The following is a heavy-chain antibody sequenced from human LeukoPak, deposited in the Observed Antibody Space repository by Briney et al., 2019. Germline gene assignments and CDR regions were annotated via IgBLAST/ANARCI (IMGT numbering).Heavy chain of an antibody. Sequence: GASVKVSCKASGYTLTGYYMHWVRQAPGQGLEWMGWINPNSGGTNYAQKFQGRVTMTRDTSISTAYMELSRLRSDDTAVYYCARLPARDDFWSGCYIPLYYYYYYGMDVWGQGTTVTVSS. V-gene: IGHV1-2*02. CDR2: INPNSGGT. CDR3: ARLPARDDFWSGCYIPLYYYYYYGMDV. CDR1: GYTLTGYY. J-gene: IGHJ6*02. D-gene: IGHD3-3*01.